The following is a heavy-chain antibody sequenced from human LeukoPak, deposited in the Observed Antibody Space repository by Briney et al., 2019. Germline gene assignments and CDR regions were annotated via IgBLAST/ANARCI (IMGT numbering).Heavy chain of an antibody. CDR1: GYTFTSYY. CDR2: INPNSGGT. V-gene: IGHV1-2*02. Sequence: ASVKVSCKASGYTFTSYYMHWVRQAPGQGLEWMGWINPNSGGTNYAQKFQGRVTMTRDTSISTAYMELSRLRSDDTAVYYCARVGVLGWNPNYYYYMDVWGKGTTVTVSS. D-gene: IGHD1-1*01. CDR3: ARVGVLGWNPNYYYYMDV. J-gene: IGHJ6*03.